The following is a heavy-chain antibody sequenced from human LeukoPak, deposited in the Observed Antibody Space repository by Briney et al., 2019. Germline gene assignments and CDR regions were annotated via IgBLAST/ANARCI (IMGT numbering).Heavy chain of an antibody. CDR1: GGTFSSYA. D-gene: IGHD6-6*01. CDR3: ARDWGAARSYYYYYMDV. V-gene: IGHV1-69*05. CDR2: IIPIFGTA. J-gene: IGHJ6*03. Sequence: SVKVSCKASGGTFSSYAISWVRQAPGQGLEWMGRIIPIFGTANYAQKFQGRVTITTGESTSTAYMELSSLRSEDTAVYYCARDWGAARSYYYYYMDVWGKGTTVTVSS.